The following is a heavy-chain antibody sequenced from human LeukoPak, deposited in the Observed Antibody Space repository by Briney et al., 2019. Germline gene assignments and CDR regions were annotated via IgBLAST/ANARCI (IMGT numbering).Heavy chain of an antibody. V-gene: IGHV4-59*01. D-gene: IGHD3-9*01. CDR1: GGSISSYY. J-gene: IGHJ6*02. Sequence: SETLSLTCTVSGGSISSYYWSWIRQPPGKGLEWIGYIYYSGSTNYYPSLKSRVTISVDTSKNQFSLKLSSVTAADTAVYYCARGGYDILTGYYIGAVRGYYYYYGMDVWGQGTTVTVSS. CDR2: IYYSGST. CDR3: ARGGYDILTGYYIGAVRGYYYYYGMDV.